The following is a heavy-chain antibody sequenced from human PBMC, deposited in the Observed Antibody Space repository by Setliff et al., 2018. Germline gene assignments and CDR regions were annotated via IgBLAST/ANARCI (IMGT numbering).Heavy chain of an antibody. CDR2: IKQDGSES. J-gene: IGHJ4*02. CDR3: ARENYYVSSGYYYGVDY. V-gene: IGHV3-7*03. CDR1: EFTFNKYW. D-gene: IGHD3-22*01. Sequence: LRLSCAASEFTFNKYWMTWVRQAPGKGLEWVANIKQDGSESYYADSVKGRFTISRDNAKNSLYLQMNSLRAEETAVYYCARENYYVSSGYYYGVDYWGQGTLVTVSS.